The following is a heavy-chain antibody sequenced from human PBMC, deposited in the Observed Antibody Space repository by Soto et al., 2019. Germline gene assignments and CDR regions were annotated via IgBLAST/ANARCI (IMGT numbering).Heavy chain of an antibody. CDR2: INHSGST. Sequence: SETLSLTCAVYGGSFSGYYWSWIRQPPGKGLEWIGEINHSGSTNYDPSLKSRVTISVDTPKNQFSLKLSSVTAADTAVYYCARERFGESLICPYYYYGMDVWGQGTPVTVSS. D-gene: IGHD3-10*01. CDR3: ARERFGESLICPYYYYGMDV. V-gene: IGHV4-34*01. J-gene: IGHJ6*02. CDR1: GGSFSGYY.